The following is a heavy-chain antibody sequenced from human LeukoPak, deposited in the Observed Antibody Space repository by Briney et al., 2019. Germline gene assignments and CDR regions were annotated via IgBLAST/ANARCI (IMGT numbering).Heavy chain of an antibody. CDR2: ISKSGST. V-gene: IGHV4-59*01. D-gene: IGHD2-8*01. Sequence: SETLSLTCTVSGTSISSSYWNWIRQPPGKGLEWIGYISKSGSTLYNPSLKRRLSISIDMAKNLFSLKLSSVTAADTAVYYCARDSMLATNWYDPWGPGTLVTVSA. CDR1: GTSISSSY. J-gene: IGHJ5*02. CDR3: ARDSMLATNWYDP.